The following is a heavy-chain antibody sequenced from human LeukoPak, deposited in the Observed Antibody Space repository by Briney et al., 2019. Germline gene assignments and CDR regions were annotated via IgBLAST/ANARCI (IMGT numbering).Heavy chain of an antibody. CDR1: GFTFSTYW. D-gene: IGHD1-26*01. J-gene: IGHJ4*02. Sequence: QPGGSLRLSCAASGFTFSTYWMSWVRQAPGKGLEWVANIKQDGTEKYYVDSVNGRFTISRDNAKNSLYLQMSSLRAEDTAVYYCARAVGATHFDYWGRGTQVTVSS. CDR3: ARAVGATHFDY. CDR2: IKQDGTEK. V-gene: IGHV3-7*04.